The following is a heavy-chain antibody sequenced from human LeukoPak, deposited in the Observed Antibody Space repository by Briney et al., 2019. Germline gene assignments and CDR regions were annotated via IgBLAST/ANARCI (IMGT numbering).Heavy chain of an antibody. V-gene: IGHV1-46*01. J-gene: IGHJ5*02. CDR1: GYTFTSYY. CDR2: INPSGGST. Sequence: ASVKVSCKASGYTFTSYYMHWVRQAPGQGLEWMGIINPSGGSTSYAQKFQGRVTMTRDTSTSTVYMELSSLRSEDTAVYYCARDLLVLAASNPLYNWFDPWGQGALVTVSS. D-gene: IGHD2-15*01. CDR3: ARDLLVLAASNPLYNWFDP.